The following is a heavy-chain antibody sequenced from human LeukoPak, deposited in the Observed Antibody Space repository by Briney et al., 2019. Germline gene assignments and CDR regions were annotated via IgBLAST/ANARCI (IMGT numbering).Heavy chain of an antibody. CDR3: ARGRGSSWYGDYYYYGMDV. J-gene: IGHJ6*02. CDR2: IYHSGST. Sequence: PSETLSLTCTVSGGSISSYYWSWIRQPPGKGLEWIGYIYHSGSTYYNPSLKSRVTISVDTSKNQFSLKLSSVTAADTAVYYCARGRGSSWYGDYYYYGMDVWGQGTTVTVSS. D-gene: IGHD6-13*01. CDR1: GGSISSYY. V-gene: IGHV4-59*01.